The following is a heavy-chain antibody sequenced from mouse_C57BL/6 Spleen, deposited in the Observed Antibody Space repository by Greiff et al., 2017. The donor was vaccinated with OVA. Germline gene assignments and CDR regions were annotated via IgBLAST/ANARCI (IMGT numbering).Heavy chain of an antibody. CDR2: IYPGDGDT. J-gene: IGHJ2*01. V-gene: IGHV1-82*01. Sequence: QVQLQQSGPELVKPGASVKISCKASGYAFSSSWINWVKQRPGKGLEWIGRIYPGDGDTNYNGKFKGKATLTADKSSSTAYMQLSSLTSEDSAVYFCARDTVAGTYYFDYWGQGTTLTVSS. CDR3: ARDTVAGTYYFDY. D-gene: IGHD1-1*01. CDR1: GYAFSSSW.